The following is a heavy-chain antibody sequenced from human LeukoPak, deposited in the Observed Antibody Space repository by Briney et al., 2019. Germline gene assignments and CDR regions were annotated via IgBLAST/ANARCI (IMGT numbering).Heavy chain of an antibody. CDR3: ARGGYCSGGSCYRVAFDI. D-gene: IGHD2-15*01. CDR1: GGTFSSYA. Sequence: SVKVSCKASGGTFSSYAISWVRQAPGQGLEWMGGIIPIFGTANYAQKFQGRVTITADESTSTAYMELSSLRSEDTAVYYCARGGYCSGGSCYRVAFDIWGQGTMVTVSS. CDR2: IIPIFGTA. V-gene: IGHV1-69*13. J-gene: IGHJ3*02.